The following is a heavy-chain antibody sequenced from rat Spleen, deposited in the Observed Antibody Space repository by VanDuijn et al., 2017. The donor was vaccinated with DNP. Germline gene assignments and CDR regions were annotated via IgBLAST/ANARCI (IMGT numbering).Heavy chain of an antibody. CDR3: ARWTRYFDY. J-gene: IGHJ2*01. Sequence: EVQLQASGPGLVKPSPSLSLTCSVTGYSITNTYWSWIRQFPGNKVEYIGHISYRGRTNYNPSLKNRTSITRDTSKNHFFLHLNSVTIEDTATYYCARWTRYFDYWGQGVMVTVSS. CDR1: GYSITNTY. V-gene: IGHV3-1*01. CDR2: ISYRGRT. D-gene: IGHD1-7*01.